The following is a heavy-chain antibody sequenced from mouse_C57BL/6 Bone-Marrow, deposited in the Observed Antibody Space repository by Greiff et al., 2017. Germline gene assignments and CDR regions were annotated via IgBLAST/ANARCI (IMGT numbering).Heavy chain of an antibody. V-gene: IGHV1-64*01. CDR1: GYTFTSYW. CDR2: IHPNSGST. D-gene: IGHD1-1*01. CDR3: ARLITTVVATRYYFDY. Sequence: QVQLQQPGAELVKPGASVKLSCKASGYTFTSYWMHWVKQRPGQGLEWIGMIHPNSGSTNYNEKFKSKATLTVDKSSSTAYMQLSSLTSEDSAVYYCARLITTVVATRYYFDYWGQGTTLTVSS. J-gene: IGHJ2*01.